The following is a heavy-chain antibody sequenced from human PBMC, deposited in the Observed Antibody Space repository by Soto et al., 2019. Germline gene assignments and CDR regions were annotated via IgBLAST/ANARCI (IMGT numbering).Heavy chain of an antibody. CDR2: ISGSGGST. J-gene: IGHJ4*02. CDR3: AKDPALSSGTDY. V-gene: IGHV3-23*01. CDR1: GFTFSSYA. D-gene: IGHD1-26*01. Sequence: GGSLRLSCAASGFTFSSYAMSWVRQAPGKGLEWVSAISGSGGSTYYAHSVKGRFTISRDNSKNTLYLQMNSLRAEVTSVYSGAKDPALSSGTDYWGQGTLVTVSS.